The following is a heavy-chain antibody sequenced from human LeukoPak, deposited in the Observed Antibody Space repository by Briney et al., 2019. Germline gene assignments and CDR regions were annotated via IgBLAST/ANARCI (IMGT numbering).Heavy chain of an antibody. CDR1: GYTFTSYA. D-gene: IGHD4-17*01. CDR2: INAGNGNT. V-gene: IGHV1-3*01. CDR3: ARGGDYGDYSPIDY. Sequence: ASVKVSCKASGYTFTSYAMHWVRQAPGQRLEWMGWINAGNGNTKYSQKFQGRVTITRDTSASTAYMELSSLRSEDTAVYHCARGGDYGDYSPIDYWGQGTLVTVSS. J-gene: IGHJ4*02.